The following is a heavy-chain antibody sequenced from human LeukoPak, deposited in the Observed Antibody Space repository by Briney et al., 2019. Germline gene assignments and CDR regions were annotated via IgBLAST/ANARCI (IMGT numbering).Heavy chain of an antibody. CDR3: ATGDFGSGSSSFNY. D-gene: IGHD6-19*01. V-gene: IGHV3-23*01. CDR1: GFTCSSYV. CDR2: IVGSGGSA. J-gene: IGHJ4*02. Sequence: GGYLRRYCGASGFTCSSYVMSWVRQAPGKGLEWVSGIVGSGGSAYYADSVKGRFTISRDNSKNTLYLQMNSLRAEDTAVYHCATGDFGSGSSSFNYWGQGTLVTVSS.